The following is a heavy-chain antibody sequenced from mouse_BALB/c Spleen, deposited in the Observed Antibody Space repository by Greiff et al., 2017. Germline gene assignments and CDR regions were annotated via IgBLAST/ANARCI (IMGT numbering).Heavy chain of an antibody. CDR3: ARCGSSSLYYAMDY. Sequence: VQLQQSGPELVKPGASVKISCKASGYAFSSSWMNWVKQRPGQGLEWIGRIYPGDGDTNYNGKFKGKATLTADKSSSTAYMQLSSLTSVDSAVYCCARCGSSSLYYAMDYWGQGTSVTVSS. CDR2: IYPGDGDT. V-gene: IGHV1-82*01. D-gene: IGHD1-1*01. CDR1: GYAFSSSW. J-gene: IGHJ4*01.